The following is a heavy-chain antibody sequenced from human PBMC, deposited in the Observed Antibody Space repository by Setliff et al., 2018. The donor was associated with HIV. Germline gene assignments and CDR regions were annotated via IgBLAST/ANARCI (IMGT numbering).Heavy chain of an antibody. CDR2: IYSDGST. J-gene: IGHJ4*02. D-gene: IGHD6-25*01. V-gene: IGHV3-66*02. CDR1: GFTFSTYW. Sequence: PGGSLRLSCAASGFTFSTYWMSWVRQAPGKGLEWVSTIYSDGSTYHRDSVKGRFTLSRDNSKNTVYLQVGSLRPDDTAMYYCARSRPYNSALDYWGQGTLVTVSS. CDR3: ARSRPYNSALDY.